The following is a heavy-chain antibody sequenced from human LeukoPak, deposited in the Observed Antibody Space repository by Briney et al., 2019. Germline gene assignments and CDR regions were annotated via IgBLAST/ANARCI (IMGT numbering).Heavy chain of an antibody. CDR1: GFTVSSNY. CDR2: IYSGGST. CDR3: AREDYYYGMDV. Sequence: GGTLRLSCAASGFTVSSNYMSWVRQAPGKGLEWVSVIYSGGSTYYADSVKGRFTISRDNSKNTLYLQMNSLRAEDTAVYYCAREDYYYGMDVWGQGTTVTVSS. V-gene: IGHV3-66*01. J-gene: IGHJ6*02.